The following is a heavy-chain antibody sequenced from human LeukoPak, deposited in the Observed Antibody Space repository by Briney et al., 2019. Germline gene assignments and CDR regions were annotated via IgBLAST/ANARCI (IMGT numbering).Heavy chain of an antibody. CDR1: GGSFSGYH. CDR2: INPSGST. Sequence: SETLSLTCAVYGGSFSGYHWTRIRQSPGKGLEWIGDINPSGSTYYNPSLKSRLTISVDTSKNQFSLKLRSVTAADTAVCYCARGRHDITMIVVVMTSVSYYLDVWGKGTTVTVS. J-gene: IGHJ6*03. D-gene: IGHD3-22*01. CDR3: ARGRHDITMIVVVMTSVSYYLDV. V-gene: IGHV4-34*01.